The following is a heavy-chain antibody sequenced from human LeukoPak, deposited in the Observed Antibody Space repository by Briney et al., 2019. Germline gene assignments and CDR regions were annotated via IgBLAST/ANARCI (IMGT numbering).Heavy chain of an antibody. Sequence: ASAKVSCKASGYTFTSYGISWVRQAIGQGLEWMGWISAYNGNTNYAQKLQGRVTMTTDTSTSTAYMELRSLRSDDTAVYYCARTPRGQLVRVSPPFDYWGQGTLVTVSS. V-gene: IGHV1-18*01. J-gene: IGHJ4*02. CDR2: ISAYNGNT. CDR3: ARTPRGQLVRVSPPFDY. CDR1: GYTFTSYG. D-gene: IGHD6-6*01.